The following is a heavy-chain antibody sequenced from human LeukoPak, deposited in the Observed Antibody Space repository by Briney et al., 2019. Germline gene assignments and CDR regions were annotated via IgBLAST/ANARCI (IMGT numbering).Heavy chain of an antibody. CDR1: GGSFSGYY. D-gene: IGHD1-14*01. Sequence: SETLSLTCAVYGGSFSGYYWSWIRQPPGKGLEWIGEINHSGSTNYNPSLKSRVTISADTSKNQFSLKLSSVTAADTAVYYCARGLGRWFDPWGQGTLVTVSS. CDR2: INHSGST. J-gene: IGHJ5*02. CDR3: ARGLGRWFDP. V-gene: IGHV4-34*01.